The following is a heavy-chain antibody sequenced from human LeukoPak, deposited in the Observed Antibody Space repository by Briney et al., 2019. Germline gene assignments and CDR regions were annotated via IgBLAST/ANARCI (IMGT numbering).Heavy chain of an antibody. CDR3: ASYSSDSGWFDP. CDR1: GGSISSSNW. D-gene: IGHD6-19*01. CDR2: IYHSGST. J-gene: IGHJ5*02. Sequence: PSETLSLTCAVSGGSISSSNWWSWVRQPPGKGLEWIGEIYHSGSTNYNPSLKSRVTISVDKSKNQFSLKLSSVTAAETAVYYCASYSSDSGWFDPWGQGTLVTVSS. V-gene: IGHV4-4*02.